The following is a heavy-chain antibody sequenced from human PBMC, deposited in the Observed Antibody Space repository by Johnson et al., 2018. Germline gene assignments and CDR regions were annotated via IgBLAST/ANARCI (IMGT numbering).Heavy chain of an antibody. CDR2: IISDGSSA. CDR1: GFTFNMYW. V-gene: IGHV3-74*01. CDR3: ARDSRYNIDS. J-gene: IGHJ4*02. Sequence: EVQLVESGGGSVQPGGSLRLSCAASGFTFNMYWMHWVRQAPGKGLVWVSRIISDGSSATYADSVKGRFTTSRDNAQNTPYLQMNCLRADDTAVYYCARDSRYNIDSWGQGTLVTVS. D-gene: IGHD1-1*01.